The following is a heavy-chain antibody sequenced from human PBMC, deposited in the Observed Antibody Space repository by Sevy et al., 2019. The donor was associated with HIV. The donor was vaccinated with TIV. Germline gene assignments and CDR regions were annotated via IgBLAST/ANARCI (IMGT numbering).Heavy chain of an antibody. Sequence: GGSLRLSCAASGFTVSSNYMSWVRRAPGKGLEWVSVLYSGGSTYDADSVKGRFTISRDNSKNTLYLQMNSLRAEDTAVYYCARVNRSGGSCYYYYGMDVWAKGPRSPSP. V-gene: IGHV3-53*01. J-gene: IGHJ6*02. CDR2: LYSGGST. CDR3: ARVNRSGGSCYYYYGMDV. D-gene: IGHD2-15*01. CDR1: GFTVSSNY.